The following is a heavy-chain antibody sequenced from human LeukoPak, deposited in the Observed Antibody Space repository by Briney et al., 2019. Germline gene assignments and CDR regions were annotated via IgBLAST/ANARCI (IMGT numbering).Heavy chain of an antibody. CDR1: GYTFTSYY. Sequence: ASVKVSCKASGYTFTSYYMHWVRQAPGQGLEWMGIINPSGGSTGYAQKFQGRVTMTRDTSTSTVYMELSSLRSEDTAVYYCAKSRITMVLDVWGQGTTATVSS. J-gene: IGHJ6*02. V-gene: IGHV1-46*01. CDR2: INPSGGST. CDR3: AKSRITMVLDV. D-gene: IGHD3-10*01.